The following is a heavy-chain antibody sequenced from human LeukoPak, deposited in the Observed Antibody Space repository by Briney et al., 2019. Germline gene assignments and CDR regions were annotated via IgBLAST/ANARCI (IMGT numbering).Heavy chain of an antibody. CDR1: GFTFSSYW. D-gene: IGHD5-12*01. V-gene: IGHV3-7*01. J-gene: IGHJ3*02. CDR2: INQDASEK. CDR3: ASGGYRAFDI. Sequence: GGSLRLSCAASGFTFSSYWMSWVRQAPGKGLEWVANINQDASEKYYVDSVKGRFTISRDNAKTSLSLQMNSLRAEDTAVYYCASGGYRAFDIWGQGTMVTVSS.